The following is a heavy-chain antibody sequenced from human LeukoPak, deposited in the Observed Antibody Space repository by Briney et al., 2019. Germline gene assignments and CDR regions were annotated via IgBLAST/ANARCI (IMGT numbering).Heavy chain of an antibody. Sequence: PGGSLRLSCAASGFIFSSYSMTWVRQAPGKGLEWVSSITSSIYIYYADSVKGRFTISRDNAKNSLYLQMNSLRAEDTAVYYCARGYCSGGSCYRIDSWGQGTLVTVSS. J-gene: IGHJ4*02. CDR2: ITSSIYI. CDR1: GFIFSSYS. CDR3: ARGYCSGGSCYRIDS. V-gene: IGHV3-21*01. D-gene: IGHD2-15*01.